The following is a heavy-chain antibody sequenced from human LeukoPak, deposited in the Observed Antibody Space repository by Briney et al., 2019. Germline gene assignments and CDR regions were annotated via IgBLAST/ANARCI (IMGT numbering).Heavy chain of an antibody. CDR3: ARVHNWNYHMDV. CDR2: ISAYNGNT. Sequence: ASVKVSCKASGGTFSSYAISWVRQAPGQGLEWMGRISAYNGNTNYAQKLQGRVIMTTDTSTSTAYMELRSLRSDDTAVYYCARVHNWNYHMDVWGKGTTVTVSS. D-gene: IGHD1-20*01. CDR1: GGTFSSYA. V-gene: IGHV1-18*01. J-gene: IGHJ6*03.